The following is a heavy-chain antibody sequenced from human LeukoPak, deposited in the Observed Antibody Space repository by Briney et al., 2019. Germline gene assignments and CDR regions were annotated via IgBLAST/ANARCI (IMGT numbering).Heavy chain of an antibody. D-gene: IGHD1-26*01. J-gene: IGHJ4*02. Sequence: GESLRLSCAASGFTFSTYGMNWVRQAPGKGLEWVSYISDSSSTIYYADSVKGRFTISRDNAKNSLYLQMNSLRDEDTAVYYCARDCGGSYLRYYLDYWGQGTLVTVSS. CDR2: ISDSSSTI. V-gene: IGHV3-48*02. CDR1: GFTFSTYG. CDR3: ARDCGGSYLRYYLDY.